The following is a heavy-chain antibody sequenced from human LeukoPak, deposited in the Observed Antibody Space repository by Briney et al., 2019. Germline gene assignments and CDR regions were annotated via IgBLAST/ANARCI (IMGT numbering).Heavy chain of an antibody. CDR2: IYHSGST. CDR3: ARGEYFDWSRTLPYYYYMGV. D-gene: IGHD3-9*01. Sequence: PSETLSLTCAVSGYSISSGYYWGWIRQPPGKGLEWIGSIYHSGSTYYNPSLKSRVTISVDTSKNQFSLKLSSVTAADTAVYYCARGEYFDWSRTLPYYYYMGVWGKGTTVTVSS. CDR1: GYSISSGYY. V-gene: IGHV4-38-2*01. J-gene: IGHJ6*03.